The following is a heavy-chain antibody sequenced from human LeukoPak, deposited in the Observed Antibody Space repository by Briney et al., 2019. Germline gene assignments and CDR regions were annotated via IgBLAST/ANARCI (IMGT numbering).Heavy chain of an antibody. CDR2: ISSSSSTI. CDR1: GFTFSSYS. V-gene: IGHV3-48*01. D-gene: IGHD4-17*01. CDR3: ARAREGYGDYGPDFDY. J-gene: IGHJ4*02. Sequence: PGGSLRLSCAASGFTFSSYSMNWVRQAPGKGLEWVSYISSSSSTIYYADSVKGRFTISRDNAKNSLYLQMNSLRAEDTAVYYCARAREGYGDYGPDFDYWGQGTLVTVSS.